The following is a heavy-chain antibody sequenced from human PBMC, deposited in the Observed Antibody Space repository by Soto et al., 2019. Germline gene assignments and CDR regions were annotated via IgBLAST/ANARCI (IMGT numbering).Heavy chain of an antibody. J-gene: IGHJ4*02. CDR2: VTGGGGAA. CDR3: GRGTRIWSYFDY. D-gene: IGHD2-15*01. V-gene: IGHV3-23*01. CDR1: GCTFNDYP. Sequence: GGSLRLSCAASGCTFNDYPMSWVRQIPGKGPEWISVVTGGGGAAYYADSVKGRFTVSRDNSGNTVYLQMDGLRVDDTAIYSCGRGTRIWSYFDYWGQGVLVTVSS.